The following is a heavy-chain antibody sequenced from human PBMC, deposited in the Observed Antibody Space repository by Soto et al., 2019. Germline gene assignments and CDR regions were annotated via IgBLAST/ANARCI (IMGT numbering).Heavy chain of an antibody. Sequence: LRLSCAASRFTFSNAWMSWVRQTPEKGLEWVGHIKSKTDGGTTDYAAPVKGRFTISRDDSKNTLYLQMNSLKTEDTAVYYCTRSTTVVANSHYYGMDVWGQGTTVTVS. J-gene: IGHJ6*02. CDR3: TRSTTVVANSHYYGMDV. D-gene: IGHD4-17*01. V-gene: IGHV3-15*01. CDR2: IKSKTDGGTT. CDR1: RFTFSNAW.